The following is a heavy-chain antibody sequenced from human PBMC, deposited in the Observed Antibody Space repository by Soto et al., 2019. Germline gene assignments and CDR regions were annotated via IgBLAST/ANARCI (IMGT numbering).Heavy chain of an antibody. CDR3: VMVDNYVTPSPQDV. V-gene: IGHV1-18*01. CDR2: ISPYTGNT. J-gene: IGHJ6*02. Sequence: QVQLVQSGDEVKKPGASVKVSCKASGYIFVNYGIAWVRQAPRQGLEWMGWISPYTGNTHSASKVQGRLTMTTGTSTSTAYMDLGSLTSDDTAVYYCVMVDNYVTPSPQDVWGQGTTVTVSS. CDR1: GYIFVNYG. D-gene: IGHD3-16*01.